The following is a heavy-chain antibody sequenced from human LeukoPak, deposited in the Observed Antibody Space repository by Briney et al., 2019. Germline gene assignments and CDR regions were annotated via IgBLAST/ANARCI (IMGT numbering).Heavy chain of an antibody. J-gene: IGHJ5*02. CDR1: GGTFNTHI. CDR2: ITPVIGTT. D-gene: IGHD1-26*01. Sequence: GSSVKVSCRSSGGTFNTHIFNWVRQAPGQGLEWMGRITPVIGTTKYAQKFQARVTITADRSTSTAYLELRGLTQDDTAVYYCTRITLRGSKYNWFDPWGQGTRVSV. V-gene: IGHV1-69*08. CDR3: TRITLRGSKYNWFDP.